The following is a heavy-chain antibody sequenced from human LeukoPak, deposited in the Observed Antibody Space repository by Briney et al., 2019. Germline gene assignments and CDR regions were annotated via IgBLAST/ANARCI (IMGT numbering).Heavy chain of an antibody. V-gene: IGHV3-30*02. D-gene: IGHD3-22*01. CDR2: IRYDGINK. CDR1: GFTFSSHA. CDR3: AKDYYDSSGYSAFDY. J-gene: IGHJ4*02. Sequence: GGSLRLSCAASGFTFSSHAMHWVRQAPGKGLEWVAFIRYDGINKYYADSVKGRFTISRDNAKNSLYLQMNSLRAEDTAVYYCAKDYYDSSGYSAFDYWGQGTLVTVSS.